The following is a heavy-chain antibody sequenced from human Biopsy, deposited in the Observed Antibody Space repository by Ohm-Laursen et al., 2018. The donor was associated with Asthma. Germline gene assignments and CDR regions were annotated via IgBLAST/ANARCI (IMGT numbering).Heavy chain of an antibody. D-gene: IGHD6-19*01. CDR1: GFTVSRDH. Sequence: SLRLSCSASGFTVSRDHMFWVRQAPGKGLEWVSVIYSGGTSHTADSVRGRFTISRDFSKNTLHLQMHSLRVEDTAVHYCARGDSSGWSHYYFDYWSQGTLVTVSS. V-gene: IGHV3-53*01. CDR2: IYSGGTS. J-gene: IGHJ4*02. CDR3: ARGDSSGWSHYYFDY.